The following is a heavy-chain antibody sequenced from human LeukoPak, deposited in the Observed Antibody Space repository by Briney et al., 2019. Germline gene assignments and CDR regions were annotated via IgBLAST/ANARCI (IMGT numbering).Heavy chain of an antibody. D-gene: IGHD3-16*02. CDR3: ARVDYGYVRGSYRYDY. V-gene: IGHV3-64*01. CDR1: GFTFSSYA. CDR2: ISSNGGST. Sequence: PGGSLRLSCAASGFTFSSYAMHWVRQAPGKGLEYVSAISSNGGSTYYANSVKGRFTISRDNSKNTLYLQMGSLRAEDMAVYYCARVDYGYVRGSYRYDYWGQGTLVTVSS. J-gene: IGHJ4*02.